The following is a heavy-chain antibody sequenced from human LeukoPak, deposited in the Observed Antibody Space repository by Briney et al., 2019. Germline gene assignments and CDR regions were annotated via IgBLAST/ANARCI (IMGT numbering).Heavy chain of an antibody. D-gene: IGHD3-22*01. CDR1: GFTFSSYS. J-gene: IGHJ4*02. V-gene: IGHV3-21*01. CDR3: AREYGSSGYYSYFFY. Sequence: GGSLRLSCAASGFTFSSYSMNWVRQAPGKGLEWVSSISSSSSYIYYADSVKGRFTISRDNAKNSLYLQMNSLRAEDTAVYYCAREYGSSGYYSYFFYWGQGTLVTVSS. CDR2: ISSSSSYI.